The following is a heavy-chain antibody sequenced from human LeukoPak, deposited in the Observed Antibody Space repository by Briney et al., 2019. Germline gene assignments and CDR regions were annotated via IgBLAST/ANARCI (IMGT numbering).Heavy chain of an antibody. CDR1: GFTFSSYS. Sequence: GGSLRLSCAASGFTFSSYSMHWVRQAPGRGLEYVSAISYKDGSTYYADSVKGRFTMSRDNSKNTLYLQMGSLGAEDMAVYYCARVGVNDVFDIWGQGTKVTVSS. CDR3: ARVGVNDVFDI. V-gene: IGHV3-64*02. D-gene: IGHD1-26*01. J-gene: IGHJ3*02. CDR2: ISYKDGST.